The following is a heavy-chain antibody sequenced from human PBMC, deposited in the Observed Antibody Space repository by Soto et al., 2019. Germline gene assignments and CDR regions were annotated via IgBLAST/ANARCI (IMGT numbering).Heavy chain of an antibody. J-gene: IGHJ5*02. CDR2: IYYTGTT. Sequence: SETLSLTCTVSGGSISSGGYYWNWIRQHPGKGLEWIAYIYYTGTTYYNPSLKSRVTISIDRSNNQFSLMLSSVTAADTAVYYCARDLRLDPWGPGTLVTVSS. D-gene: IGHD2-21*02. V-gene: IGHV4-31*03. CDR1: GGSISSGGYY. CDR3: ARDLRLDP.